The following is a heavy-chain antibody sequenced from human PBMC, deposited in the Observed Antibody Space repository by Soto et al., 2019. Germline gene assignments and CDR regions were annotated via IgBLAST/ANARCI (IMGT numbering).Heavy chain of an antibody. CDR3: ARDPRATVTTWALAYLDY. CDR2: IKQDGSEK. V-gene: IGHV3-7*01. J-gene: IGHJ4*02. Sequence: WGSLRLSCAASGFTFSSYWMSWVRQAQGKGLEWVANIKQDGSEKYYVDSVKGGYTISRDNAKNSLYLQMNSLRAEDTAVYYFARDPRATVTTWALAYLDYWGQGTLVTVSS. CDR1: GFTFSSYW. D-gene: IGHD4-17*01.